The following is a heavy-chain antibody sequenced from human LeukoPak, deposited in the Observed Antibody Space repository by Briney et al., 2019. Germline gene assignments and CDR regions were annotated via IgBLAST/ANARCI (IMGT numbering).Heavy chain of an antibody. CDR1: GGTFSSYA. CDR3: ARAGRGGSTNWFDP. D-gene: IGHD2-15*01. J-gene: IGHJ5*02. CDR2: IIPIFGTA. Sequence: ASVKVSCKASGGTFSSYAISWVRQAPGQGLEWMGGIIPIFGTANYAQKFQGRVTITADESTSTAYMELSSLRSEDTAVYYCARAGRGGSTNWFDPWGQGTLVTASS. V-gene: IGHV1-69*13.